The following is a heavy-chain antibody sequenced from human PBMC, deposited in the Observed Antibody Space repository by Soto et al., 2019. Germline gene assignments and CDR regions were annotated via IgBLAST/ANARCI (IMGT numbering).Heavy chain of an antibody. CDR1: GGSLSNYG. Sequence: QVQLVQSGAEVKKPGSSVKVSCKASGGSLSNYGISWVRQAPGQGLEWMGGIIPVFGTANYAQKFQGRVTSAADESTNIVYMDVLSLRSEDTAVYSCARGEATKIVVTTFYAMDVWGQGTTVTVSS. CDR2: IIPVFGTA. D-gene: IGHD4-17*01. J-gene: IGHJ6*02. V-gene: IGHV1-69*12. CDR3: ARGEATKIVVTTFYAMDV.